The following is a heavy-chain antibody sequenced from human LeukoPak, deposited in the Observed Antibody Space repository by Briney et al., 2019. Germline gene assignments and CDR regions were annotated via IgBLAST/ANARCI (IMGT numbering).Heavy chain of an antibody. V-gene: IGHV4-39*01. D-gene: IGHD3-22*01. Sequence: PSETLSLTCSVSGGSISSSNYYWGWISQPPGKGLEWIGIIYYSGSTSYNPSLKSRVTISIDTSKNQFSLKLTSVTAADTAVYYCAGPLLTYYSDSSAYSWGQGTLVTVSS. J-gene: IGHJ4*02. CDR2: IYYSGST. CDR3: AGPLLTYYSDSSAYS. CDR1: GGSISSSNYY.